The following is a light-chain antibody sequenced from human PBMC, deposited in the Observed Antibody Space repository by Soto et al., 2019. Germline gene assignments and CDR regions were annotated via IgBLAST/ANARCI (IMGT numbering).Light chain of an antibody. CDR3: SSYTKGSPVV. V-gene: IGLV2-14*01. CDR2: EVS. CDR1: NSDVGLYDF. Sequence: QSALTQPASVSGTPGQSITISCTGSNSDVGLYDFVSWYQHHPGRAPKLIVSEVSHRPSGISNRFSGSKSGNTASLTISGLHDEEAADYCCSSYTKGSPVVFGAGTKLTVL. J-gene: IGLJ2*01.